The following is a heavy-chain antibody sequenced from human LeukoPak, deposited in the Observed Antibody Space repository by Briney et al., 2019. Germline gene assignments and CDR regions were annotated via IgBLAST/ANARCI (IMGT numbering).Heavy chain of an antibody. CDR1: GFTFSSYN. Sequence: PGGSLRLSCAASGFTFSSYNMNWVRQAPGKGLEGVSYISSSSSVIYYADSVKGRFTISRDNAKNSLYLQMNSLRAEDTAVYYCARGTWIQLWLIDYWGQGTLVTVSS. V-gene: IGHV3-48*01. CDR3: ARGTWIQLWLIDY. CDR2: ISSSSSVI. J-gene: IGHJ4*02. D-gene: IGHD5-18*01.